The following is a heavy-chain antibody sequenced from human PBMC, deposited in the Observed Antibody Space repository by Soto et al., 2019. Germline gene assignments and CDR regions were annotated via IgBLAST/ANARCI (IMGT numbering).Heavy chain of an antibody. CDR2: INSDGSTT. D-gene: IGHD2-21*02. CDR1: GFTFSSYW. CDR3: ARVAYGDWGVFHY. Sequence: EVQLVESGGGLVQPGGSLRLSCEASGFTFSSYWMHWVRQAPGKGLVWVSRINSDGSTTSYADSVKGRFTISRDNAKNTLYLQMNSLRAEDTAVYYCARVAYGDWGVFHYRGQGTLVTVSS. V-gene: IGHV3-74*01. J-gene: IGHJ4*02.